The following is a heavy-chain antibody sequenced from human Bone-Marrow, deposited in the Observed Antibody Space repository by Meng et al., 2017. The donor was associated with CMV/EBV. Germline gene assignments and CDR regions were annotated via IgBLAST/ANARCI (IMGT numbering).Heavy chain of an antibody. CDR3: ARGGSTRGYAIFDY. D-gene: IGHD2-2*01. CDR1: GGPISSGGYY. CDR2: IYYSGST. V-gene: IGHV4-31*03. J-gene: IGHJ4*02. Sequence: SDPLSLTCTVSGGPISSGGYYWSWIRQPPGNGLEWIGYIYYSGSTYYNPSLKSRLTISVYTSKNQFSLNLSSVTAADTAVYYCARGGSTRGYAIFDYWGQGTLVTVCS.